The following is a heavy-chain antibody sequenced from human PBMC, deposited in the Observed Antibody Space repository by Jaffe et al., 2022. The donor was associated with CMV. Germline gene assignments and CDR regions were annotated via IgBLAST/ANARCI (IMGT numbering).Heavy chain of an antibody. Sequence: QVQLQQWGAGLLKPSETLSLTCAVYGGSFSGYYWSWIRQPPGKGLEWIGEINHSGSTNYNPSLKSRVTISVDTSKNQFSLKLSSVTAADTAVYYCARGRNVDTAMVTLSTPSFDYWGQGTLVTVSS. CDR2: INHSGST. CDR3: ARGRNVDTAMVTLSTPSFDY. D-gene: IGHD5-18*01. CDR1: GGSFSGYY. J-gene: IGHJ4*02. V-gene: IGHV4-34*01.